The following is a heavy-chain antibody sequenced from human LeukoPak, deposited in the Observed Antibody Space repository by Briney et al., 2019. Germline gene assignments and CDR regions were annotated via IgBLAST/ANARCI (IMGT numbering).Heavy chain of an antibody. Sequence: GASVKVSCKASGYTFTSYGISWVRQAPGKGLEWMGGFDPEDGETIYAQKFQGRVTMTEDTSTDTAYMELSSLRSEDTAVYYCATVVTYYDFWSGYYDWGQGTLVTVSS. J-gene: IGHJ4*02. D-gene: IGHD3-3*01. V-gene: IGHV1-24*01. CDR1: GYTFTSYG. CDR2: FDPEDGET. CDR3: ATVVTYYDFWSGYYD.